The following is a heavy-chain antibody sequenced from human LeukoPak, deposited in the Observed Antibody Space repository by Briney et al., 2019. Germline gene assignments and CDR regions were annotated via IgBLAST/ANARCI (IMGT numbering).Heavy chain of an antibody. CDR3: ARDFRGGYNWFDP. D-gene: IGHD2-15*01. V-gene: IGHV4-30-4*08. CDR2: IYYSGST. CDR1: GGSISSGDYY. J-gene: IGHJ5*02. Sequence: SQTLPLTCTVSGGSISSGDYYWSWIRQPPGKGLEWIGYIYYSGSTYYNPSLKSRVTISVDTSKNQFSLKLSSVTAADTAVYYCARDFRGGYNWFDPWGQGTLVTVSS.